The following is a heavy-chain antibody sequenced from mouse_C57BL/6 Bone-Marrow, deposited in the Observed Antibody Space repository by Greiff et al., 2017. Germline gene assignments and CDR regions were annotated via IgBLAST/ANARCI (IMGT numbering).Heavy chain of an antibody. J-gene: IGHJ2*01. V-gene: IGHV1-61*01. CDR1: GYTFTSYW. CDR2: IYPSDSET. Sequence: QVQLQQPGAELVRPGSSVKLSCKASGYTFTSYWMDWVKQRPGQGLEWIGNIYPSDSETHYNQKFKDKATLTVDKSSSTAYMQLSSLTSEDSAVYYWARRYYGNYVGDYWGQGTTLTVSS. D-gene: IGHD2-1*01. CDR3: ARRYYGNYVGDY.